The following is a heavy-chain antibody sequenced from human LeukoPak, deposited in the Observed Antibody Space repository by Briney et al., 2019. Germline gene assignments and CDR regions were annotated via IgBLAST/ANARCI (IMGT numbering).Heavy chain of an antibody. CDR2: IYYSGST. Sequence: PSETLSLTCTVSGGSISSYYWSWIRQPPGKGLEWIGYIYYSGSTNYNPSLKSRVTISVDTSKNQFSLKLSSVTAADTPVYYCARAEESIAAADYWGQGTLVTVSP. J-gene: IGHJ4*02. V-gene: IGHV4-59*01. CDR1: GGSISSYY. D-gene: IGHD6-13*01. CDR3: ARAEESIAAADY.